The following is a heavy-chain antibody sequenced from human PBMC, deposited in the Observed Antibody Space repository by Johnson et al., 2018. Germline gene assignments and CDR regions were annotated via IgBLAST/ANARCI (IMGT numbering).Heavy chain of an antibody. CDR2: IRSKANSYAT. D-gene: IGHD3-10*01. V-gene: IGHV3-73*01. J-gene: IGHJ6*03. CDR3: ARDRGTNARGHNYYYYYYMDV. Sequence: LVESGGGLVQPGGSLKLSCAASGFTFSGSAMHWVRQASGKGLEWVGRIRSKANSYATAYAASVKGRFTISRDDSKNTAYLQMNSLRAEDTAVYYCARDRGTNARGHNYYYYYYMDVWGKGTTVTVSS. CDR1: GFTFSGSA.